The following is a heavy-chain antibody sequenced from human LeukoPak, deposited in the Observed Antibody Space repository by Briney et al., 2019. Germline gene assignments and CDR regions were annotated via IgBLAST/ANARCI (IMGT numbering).Heavy chain of an antibody. V-gene: IGHV4-39*01. CDR2: IYYNGNT. CDR3: ARQTGAGLFILP. Sequence: PSETLSLTCAVSGGSISTSNSYWGWIRRPPGKGLKWVGSIYYNGNTYYNPSLKSRVTISVDTSKNQFSLILTSVTAADTAVYYCARQTGAGLFILPGGQGTLVTVSS. J-gene: IGHJ4*02. D-gene: IGHD3-3*01. CDR1: GGSISTSNSY.